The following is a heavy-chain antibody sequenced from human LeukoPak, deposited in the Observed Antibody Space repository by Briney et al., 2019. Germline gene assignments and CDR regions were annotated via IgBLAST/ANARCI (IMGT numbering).Heavy chain of an antibody. CDR3: ARGGYSSSWSPGY. CDR2: IYYSGST. Sequence: PSETLSLTCTVSGGSISSYYWSWIRQPPGKGLEWIGYIYYSGSTNYNPSLKSRVTISVDTSKNQFSLKLSSVTAADTAVYYCARGGYSSSWSPGYWGQGTLVTVSS. J-gene: IGHJ4*02. D-gene: IGHD6-13*01. CDR1: GGSISSYY. V-gene: IGHV4-59*08.